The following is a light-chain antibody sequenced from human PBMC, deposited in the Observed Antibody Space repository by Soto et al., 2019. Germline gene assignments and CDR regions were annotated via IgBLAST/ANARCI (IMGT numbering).Light chain of an antibody. CDR3: QQSYSTPLA. CDR1: QSISSY. J-gene: IGKJ4*01. CDR2: AAS. Sequence: DIQMTQSPSSLSASVGDSVTITCRASQSISSYLNWYQQKPGKAPKVLIYAASTLQSGVPSRFSGSGSGTDVTLTISSLQPEDFGTYYCQQSYSTPLAFGGGTKVEIK. V-gene: IGKV1-39*01.